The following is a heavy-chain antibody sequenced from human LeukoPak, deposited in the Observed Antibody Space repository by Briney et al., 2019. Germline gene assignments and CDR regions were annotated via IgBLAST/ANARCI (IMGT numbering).Heavy chain of an antibody. CDR3: ARSGRGTYYYFDW. D-gene: IGHD1-26*01. J-gene: IGHJ4*02. CDR2: ISGSNGNT. Sequence: VKDSCKASGYSFTRYGMSWVRQAPGQGPEWMGWISGSNGNTNYAQKFQGRVTLTTDTSANTAYMELRSLRSDDTAVYYCARSGRGTYYYFDWWGQGTLVTVSS. CDR1: GYSFTRYG. V-gene: IGHV1-18*01.